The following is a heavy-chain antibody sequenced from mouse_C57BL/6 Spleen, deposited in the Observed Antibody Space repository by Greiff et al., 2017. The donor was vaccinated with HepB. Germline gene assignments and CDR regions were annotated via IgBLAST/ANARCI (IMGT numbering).Heavy chain of an antibody. CDR1: GFTFSDYY. J-gene: IGHJ4*01. CDR2: INYDGSST. V-gene: IGHV5-16*01. CDR3: ARITEGAMDY. Sequence: EVKLVESEGGLVQPGSSMKLSCTASGFTFSDYYMAWVRQVPEKGLEWVANINYDGSSTYYLDSLKSRFIISRDNAKNILYLQMSSLKSEDTATYYCARITEGAMDYWGQGTSVTVSS.